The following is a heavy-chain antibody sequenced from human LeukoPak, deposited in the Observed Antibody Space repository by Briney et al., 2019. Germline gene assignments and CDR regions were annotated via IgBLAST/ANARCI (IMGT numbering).Heavy chain of an antibody. D-gene: IGHD1-26*01. CDR2: IYNGVNT. V-gene: IGHV4-61*01. CDR1: GASVSSASY. J-gene: IGHJ4*02. Sequence: PSETLSLTCTVSGASVSSASYWTWIRQPPGKGVEWIAHIYNGVNTNYNPSLKSRVTISVDTSKNQFSLKLSSVTAADTAVYYCARINGNYFDYWGQGTLVIVSS. CDR3: ARINGNYFDY.